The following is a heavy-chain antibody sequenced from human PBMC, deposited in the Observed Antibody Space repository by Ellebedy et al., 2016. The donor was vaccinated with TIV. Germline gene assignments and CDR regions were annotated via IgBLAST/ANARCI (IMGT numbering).Heavy chain of an antibody. CDR1: GYMFSKYW. V-gene: IGHV3-7*01. D-gene: IGHD2-2*01. J-gene: IGHJ2*01. CDR3: ASRLCTAAACYAASYLSFDL. Sequence: GGSLRLSXEASGYMFSKYWMTWVRQAPGKGLEWVANVNQDGSDMSYVDSVRGRFTISRDNGRNSLYLQMNSLRAEDTALYYCASRLCTAAACYAASYLSFDLWGRGTLVTVSS. CDR2: VNQDGSDM.